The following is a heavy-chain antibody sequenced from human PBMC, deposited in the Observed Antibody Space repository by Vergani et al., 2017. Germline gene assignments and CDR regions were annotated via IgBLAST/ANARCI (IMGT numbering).Heavy chain of an antibody. Sequence: EVQLLESGGGLVQPGRSLRLSCAASGFTFDDYAMHWVRQAPGKGLEWVSGISWNSGSIGYADSVKGRFTISRDNAKNSLYLQMNSLRAEDTAVYYCASLVEMATIDYFDYWGQGTLVTVSS. CDR1: GFTFDDYA. V-gene: IGHV3-9*01. CDR3: ASLVEMATIDYFDY. D-gene: IGHD5-24*01. CDR2: ISWNSGSI. J-gene: IGHJ4*02.